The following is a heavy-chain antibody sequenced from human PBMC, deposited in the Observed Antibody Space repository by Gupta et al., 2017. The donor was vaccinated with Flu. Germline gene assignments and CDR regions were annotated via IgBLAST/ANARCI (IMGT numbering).Heavy chain of an antibody. V-gene: IGHV1-69*06. Sequence: QVQLVQSGAEVKTPGSSVKVSCKASGGAFSSYAISWVRQAPGPALGWMGGIIPIFGTANDAQKFQGRVTITADKSTSTAYMELSSLRSEDTAVYYCARGNWNDDYPSDEGYYYYYGMDVWGQGTTVTVSS. D-gene: IGHD1-1*01. CDR2: IIPIFGTA. CDR3: ARGNWNDDYPSDEGYYYYYGMDV. J-gene: IGHJ6*02. CDR1: GGAFSSYA.